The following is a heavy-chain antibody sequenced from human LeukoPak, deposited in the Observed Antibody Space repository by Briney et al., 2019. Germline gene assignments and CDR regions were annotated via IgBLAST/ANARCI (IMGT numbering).Heavy chain of an antibody. D-gene: IGHD3-16*02. CDR1: GGTFSSYA. J-gene: IGHJ3*02. V-gene: IGHV1-69*13. Sequence: ASVKVSCKASGGTFSSYAISWVRQAPGQGLEWMGGIIPIFGTANYAQKFQGRVTITADESTSTAYMELSRLRSDDTAVYYCARDRVWGSYRYDAFDIWGQGTMVTVSS. CDR2: IIPIFGTA. CDR3: ARDRVWGSYRYDAFDI.